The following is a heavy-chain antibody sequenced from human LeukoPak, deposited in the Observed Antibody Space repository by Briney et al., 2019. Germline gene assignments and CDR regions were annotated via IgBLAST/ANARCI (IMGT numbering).Heavy chain of an antibody. CDR2: IYHSGST. D-gene: IGHD3-10*01. V-gene: IGHV4-38-2*02. Sequence: SETLSLTCAVSGYSISSGYYWGWIRQPPGKGLEWIGSIYHSGSTYYNPSLKSRVTISVDTSKNQFSLKLSSVTAADTAVYYCARDLRVYGSGSYYNGGGMYYYYGMDVWGKGTTVTVSS. J-gene: IGHJ6*04. CDR1: GYSISSGYY. CDR3: ARDLRVYGSGSYYNGGGMYYYYGMDV.